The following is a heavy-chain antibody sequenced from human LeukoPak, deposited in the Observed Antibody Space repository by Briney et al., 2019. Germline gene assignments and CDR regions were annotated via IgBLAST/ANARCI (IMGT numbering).Heavy chain of an antibody. Sequence: SETLSLTCTVSAGSISNYYWSWIRQPAGKGLDWIGRINDRGSTKYNPSPNSRVTMSVDTSKNQFSLKLASVTAADTAVYYCARDSEGWASAYYYYYMDVWGKGTTVTVSS. D-gene: IGHD3-16*01. CDR2: INDRGST. CDR1: AGSISNYY. CDR3: ARDSEGWASAYYYYYMDV. J-gene: IGHJ6*03. V-gene: IGHV4-4*07.